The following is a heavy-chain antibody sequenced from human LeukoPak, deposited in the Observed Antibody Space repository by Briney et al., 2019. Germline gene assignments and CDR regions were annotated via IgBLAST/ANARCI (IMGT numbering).Heavy chain of an antibody. CDR3: ARHSSRGYYGSGSYDY. Sequence: PSETLSLTCTVSGGSISSYYWSWIRQPPGKGLEWIGYIYYSGSTNYNPSLKSRVTISVDTSKNQFSLKLSSVTAADTAVYYCARHSSRGYYGSGSYDYWGQGTLVTVSS. CDR1: GGSISSYY. J-gene: IGHJ4*02. CDR2: IYYSGST. V-gene: IGHV4-59*01. D-gene: IGHD3-10*01.